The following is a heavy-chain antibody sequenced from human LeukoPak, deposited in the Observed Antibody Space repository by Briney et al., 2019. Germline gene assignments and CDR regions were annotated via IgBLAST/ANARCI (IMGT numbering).Heavy chain of an antibody. CDR3: ARDLKAGYYGSEADYGMDV. J-gene: IGHJ6*02. V-gene: IGHV4-61*01. CDR1: GGSVSSGSYY. D-gene: IGHD3-10*01. Sequence: SETLSLTCTVSGGSVSSGSYYWSCIRQPPGKGLEWIGYIYYSGSTNYNPSLKSRVTISVDTSKNQFSLKLSSVTAADTAVYYCARDLKAGYYGSEADYGMDVWGQGTTVTVSS. CDR2: IYYSGST.